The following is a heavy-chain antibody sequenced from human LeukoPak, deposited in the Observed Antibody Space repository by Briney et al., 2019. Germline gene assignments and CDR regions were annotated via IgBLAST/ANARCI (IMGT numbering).Heavy chain of an antibody. CDR2: IYYSGST. D-gene: IGHD6-19*01. J-gene: IGHJ2*01. Sequence: SETLSLTCTVSGGSISSSSYYWGWIRQPPGKGLEWIGSIYYSGSTYYNPPLKSRVTISVDTSKNQFSLKLSSVTAADTAVYYCARDLGGIAVAGSYWYFDLWGRGTLVTVSS. V-gene: IGHV4-39*07. CDR1: GGSISSSSYY. CDR3: ARDLGGIAVAGSYWYFDL.